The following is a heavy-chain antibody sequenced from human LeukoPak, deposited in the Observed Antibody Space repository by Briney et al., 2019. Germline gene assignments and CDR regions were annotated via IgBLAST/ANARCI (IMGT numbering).Heavy chain of an antibody. CDR3: ARGTVVAYYYMDV. Sequence: SETLSLTCTVSGGSISSGSYYWSWIRQPAGKGLEWIGRIYTSGSTNYTPSLKSRVTISVDTSKNQFSLKLSSVTAADTAVYYCARGTVVAYYYMDVWGKGTTVTVSS. J-gene: IGHJ6*03. V-gene: IGHV4-61*02. CDR1: GGSISSGSYY. CDR2: IYTSGST. D-gene: IGHD2-15*01.